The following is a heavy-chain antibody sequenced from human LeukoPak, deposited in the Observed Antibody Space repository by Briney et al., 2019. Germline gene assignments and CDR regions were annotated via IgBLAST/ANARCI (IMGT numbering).Heavy chain of an antibody. CDR1: GFTFSSHA. J-gene: IGHJ4*02. D-gene: IGHD6-13*01. CDR3: AKDQTTIAAAGTSTGFDY. CDR2: ISGSGGST. V-gene: IGHV3-23*01. Sequence: PGGSLRLSCAASGFTFSSHAMSWVRQAPGKGLEWVSAISGSGGSTYYADSVKGRFTISRDNSKNTLYLQMNSLRAEDTAVYYCAKDQTTIAAAGTSTGFDYWGQGTLVTVSS.